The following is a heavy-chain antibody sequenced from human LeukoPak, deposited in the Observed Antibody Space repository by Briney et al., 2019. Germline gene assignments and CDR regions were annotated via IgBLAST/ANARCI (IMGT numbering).Heavy chain of an antibody. V-gene: IGHV3-23*01. CDR2: ISGSGDRT. J-gene: IGHJ4*02. CDR3: ARDTAGY. CDR1: GFTFSSFA. Sequence: GGSLRLSCAASGFTFSSFAMSWVRQAPGKGLEWVSGISGSGDRTYYADSVKGRFTISRDNAKNSLYLQMNSLRAEDTAVYYCARDTAGYWGQGTLVTVAS.